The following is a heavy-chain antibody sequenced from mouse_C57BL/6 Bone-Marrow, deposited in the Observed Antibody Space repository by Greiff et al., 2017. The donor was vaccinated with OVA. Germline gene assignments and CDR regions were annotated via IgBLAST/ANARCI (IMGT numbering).Heavy chain of an antibody. Sequence: QVQLQQSGPGLVQPSQSLSITCTVSGFSLTSYGVHWVRQSPGKGLEWLGVIWSGGSTDYNAAFISRLSISKDNSKSQVFFKMNSLQAYDTAIYYCARKLEGGFAYWGQGTLVTVSA. J-gene: IGHJ3*01. CDR2: IWSGGST. CDR1: GFSLTSYG. V-gene: IGHV2-2*01. D-gene: IGHD3-3*01. CDR3: ARKLEGGFAY.